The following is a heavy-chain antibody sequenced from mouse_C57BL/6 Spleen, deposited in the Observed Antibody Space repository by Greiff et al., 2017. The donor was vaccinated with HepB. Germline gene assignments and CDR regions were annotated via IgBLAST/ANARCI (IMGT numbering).Heavy chain of an antibody. V-gene: IGHV5-17*01. D-gene: IGHD2-3*01. Sequence: DVMLVESGGGLVKPGGSLKLSCAASGFTFSDYGMHWVRQAPEKGLEWVAYISSGSSTIYYADTVKGRFTISRDNAKNTLFLQMTSLRSEDTAMYYCARLGIYDGSLYYAMDYWGQGTSVTVSS. J-gene: IGHJ4*01. CDR3: ARLGIYDGSLYYAMDY. CDR1: GFTFSDYG. CDR2: ISSGSSTI.